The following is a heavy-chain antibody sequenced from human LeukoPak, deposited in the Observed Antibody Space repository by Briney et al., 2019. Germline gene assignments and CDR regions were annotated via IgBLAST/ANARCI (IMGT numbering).Heavy chain of an antibody. J-gene: IGHJ4*02. CDR2: IYYSGST. CDR3: ASEWELQY. CDR1: GGSISSYY. D-gene: IGHD1-26*01. Sequence: PSETLSLTCTVSGGSISSYYWSWIRQPPGKGLEWIGYIYYSGSTNYNPSLESRVTISVDTSKNQFSLKLSSVTAADTAVYYCASEWELQYWGQGTLVTVSS. V-gene: IGHV4-59*01.